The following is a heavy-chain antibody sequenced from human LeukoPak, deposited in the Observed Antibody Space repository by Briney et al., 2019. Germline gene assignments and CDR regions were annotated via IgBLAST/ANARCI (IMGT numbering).Heavy chain of an antibody. CDR3: ASGSRGIAAADY. Sequence: GGSLRLSCAASGFTFDDYAMHWVRQAPGKGLEWVSGISWNSGSIGYADSVKGRFTISRDNAKNSLYLQMNSLRAEDTAVYYCASGSRGIAAADYWGQGTLVTVSS. J-gene: IGHJ4*02. CDR2: ISWNSGSI. CDR1: GFTFDDYA. V-gene: IGHV3-9*01. D-gene: IGHD6-13*01.